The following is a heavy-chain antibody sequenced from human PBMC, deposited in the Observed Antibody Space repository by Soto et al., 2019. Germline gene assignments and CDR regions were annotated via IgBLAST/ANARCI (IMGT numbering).Heavy chain of an antibody. J-gene: IGHJ6*02. CDR3: ARGRIQLWLSVYYGMDV. Sequence: PSETLSLTCAVYGGSFSGYYWSWIRQPPGKGLEWIGEINHSGSTNYNPSLKSRVTISVDTSKNQFSLKLSSVTPADTAVYYCARGRIQLWLSVYYGMDVWGQGTTVTVSS. V-gene: IGHV4-34*01. D-gene: IGHD5-18*01. CDR2: INHSGST. CDR1: GGSFSGYY.